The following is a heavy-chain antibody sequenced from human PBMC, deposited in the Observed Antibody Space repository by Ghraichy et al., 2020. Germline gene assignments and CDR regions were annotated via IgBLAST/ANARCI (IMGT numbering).Heavy chain of an antibody. CDR1: GFTFSSYW. V-gene: IGHV3-74*01. D-gene: IGHD6-13*01. J-gene: IGHJ5*02. Sequence: GESLNISCAASGFTFSSYWMHWVRQAPGKGLVWVSRINSDGSSTSYADSVKGRFTISRDNAKNTLYLQMNSLRAEDTAVYYCARDLAVIAAAAYNWFDPWGQGTLVTVSS. CDR2: INSDGSST. CDR3: ARDLAVIAAAAYNWFDP.